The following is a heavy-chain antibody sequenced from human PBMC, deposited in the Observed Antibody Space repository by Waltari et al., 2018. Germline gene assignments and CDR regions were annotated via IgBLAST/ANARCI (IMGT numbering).Heavy chain of an antibody. J-gene: IGHJ4*02. CDR2: IYYSGST. Sequence: QLQLQESGPGLVKPSETLSLTCPVSGGSISSYYCSWIRQPPGKGLEWIGYIYYSGSTKYNPSCKSRVSMSVDTSQNQFSLKLTSVTAADTVVYYCARGDRWFGDAGALSPAFDVWGRGTLVTVSS. CDR1: GGSISSYY. CDR3: ARGDRWFGDAGALSPAFDV. V-gene: IGHV4-59*12. D-gene: IGHD3-10*01.